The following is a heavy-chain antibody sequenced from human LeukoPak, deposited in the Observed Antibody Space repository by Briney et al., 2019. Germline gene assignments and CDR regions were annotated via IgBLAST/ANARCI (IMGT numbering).Heavy chain of an antibody. D-gene: IGHD3-3*01. CDR2: VHLDGRT. CDR3: AREGGFYRPLDY. CDR1: GGSVINTDW. Sequence: PSETLSLTCGVSGGSVINTDWWTWVRQPPGKGLEWIGEVHLDGRTNYNPSLESRLTMSVDVSENQVSLKLTSVTAADTAVYYCAREGGFYRPLDYSGQGTLVTVLS. V-gene: IGHV4-4*02. J-gene: IGHJ4*02.